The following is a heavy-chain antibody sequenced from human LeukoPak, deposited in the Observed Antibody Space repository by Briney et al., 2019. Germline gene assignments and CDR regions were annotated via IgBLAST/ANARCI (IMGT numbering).Heavy chain of an antibody. D-gene: IGHD3-22*01. CDR1: GYTLTELS. J-gene: IGHJ4*02. CDR2: FDPEDGET. V-gene: IGHV1-24*01. CDR3: ARDMSTRSYYDSSGYYYAGYFDY. Sequence: ASVKVSCKVSGYTLTELSMHWVRQAPGKGLEWMGGFDPEDGETIYAQKFQGRVTITRDTSASTAYMELSSLRSEDTAVYYCARDMSTRSYYDSSGYYYAGYFDYWGQGTLVTVSS.